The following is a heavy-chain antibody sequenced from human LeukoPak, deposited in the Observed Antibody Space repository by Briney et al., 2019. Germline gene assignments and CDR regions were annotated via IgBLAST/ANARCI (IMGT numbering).Heavy chain of an antibody. D-gene: IGHD1-7*01. V-gene: IGHV3-23*01. CDR1: GFTFSSYG. CDR2: ISGSGSRT. Sequence: GGSLRLSCAASGFTFSSYGMSWVRQAPGKGLEWVSAISGSGSRTNYADSVKGRFTISRDNSKNTLYLQMNSLRAEDTAVYYCAKRRGLELLYYYYMDVWGKGTTVTVSS. J-gene: IGHJ6*03. CDR3: AKRRGLELLYYYYMDV.